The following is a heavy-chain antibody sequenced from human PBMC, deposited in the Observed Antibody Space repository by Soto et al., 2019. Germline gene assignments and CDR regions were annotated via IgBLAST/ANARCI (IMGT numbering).Heavy chain of an antibody. CDR1: GFTVSSNY. D-gene: IGHD2-15*01. Sequence: LRLSCAASGFTVSSNYMSWVRQAPGKGLEWVSVIYSGGSTYYADSVKGRFTISRDNSKNTLYLQMNSLRAEDTAVYYCARDFAWSVVVPGLGGMDVWGQGTTVTVSS. V-gene: IGHV3-53*01. CDR3: ARDFAWSVVVPGLGGMDV. CDR2: IYSGGST. J-gene: IGHJ6*02.